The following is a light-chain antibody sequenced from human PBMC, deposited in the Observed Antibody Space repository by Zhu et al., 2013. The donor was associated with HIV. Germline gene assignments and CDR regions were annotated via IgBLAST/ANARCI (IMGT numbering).Light chain of an antibody. CDR3: QSYDNSLSGSGV. CDR2: SNG. Sequence: SVLTQPPSVSGAPGQRVTISCTGSTSNIGAGFDVHWYQQLPGTAPKLLINSNGNRPSGAPDRFSGSRSGTSASLAITGLQPEDEADYYCQSYDNSLSGSGVFGTGTKVTVL. V-gene: IGLV1-40*01. CDR1: TSNIGAGFD. J-gene: IGLJ1*01.